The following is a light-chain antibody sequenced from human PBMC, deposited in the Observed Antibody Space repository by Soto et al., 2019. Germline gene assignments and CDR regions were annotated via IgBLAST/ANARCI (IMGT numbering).Light chain of an antibody. CDR3: QQYNSYSPT. CDR2: KAS. Sequence: XPSTLSASVXXRVTITCXAXXSISTWLAWYQQEPGKAPKLLIHKASSLQSGVPSRFSGSGSGTDFTLTISSLHPDDFATYYCQQYNSYSPTFGQGTRVEIK. J-gene: IGKJ1*01. V-gene: IGKV1-5*03. CDR1: XSISTW.